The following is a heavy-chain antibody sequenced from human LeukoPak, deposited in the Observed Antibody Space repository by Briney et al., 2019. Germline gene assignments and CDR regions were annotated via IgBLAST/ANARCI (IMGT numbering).Heavy chain of an antibody. CDR1: GGSISSGDYY. J-gene: IGHJ5*02. CDR3: ARDCITGYCSGGSCWSWFDL. D-gene: IGHD2-15*01. Sequence: SETLSLTCTVSGGSISSGDYYWSWIRQPPGKGLEWIGYIYYSGSTYYNPSLKSRVTISVDTSKNQFSLKLSSVTAADTAVYYCARDCITGYCSGGSCWSWFDLWGQGTLVTVSS. CDR2: IYYSGST. V-gene: IGHV4-30-4*01.